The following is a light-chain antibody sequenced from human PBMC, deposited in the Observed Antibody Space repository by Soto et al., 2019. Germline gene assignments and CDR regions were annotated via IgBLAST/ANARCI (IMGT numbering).Light chain of an antibody. CDR1: QSVNTN. CDR2: GAS. CDR3: QQYNDWPPLT. Sequence: PTTPSFSPGERATPSFRASQSVNTNLAWYQQKPGQAPRLLIFGASIRATGVPDRFSDSGSGTEFTLSISSLQSEDSAVYYCQQYNDWPPLTFGGGTKVDIK. V-gene: IGKV3-15*01. J-gene: IGKJ4*01.